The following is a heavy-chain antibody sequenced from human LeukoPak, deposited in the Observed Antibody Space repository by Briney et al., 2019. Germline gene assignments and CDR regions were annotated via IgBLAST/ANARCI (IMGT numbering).Heavy chain of an antibody. CDR1: RFTPSRDS. D-gene: IGHD2-2*01. CDR3: ARKGVYCSSTSCQNPYGMDV. V-gene: IGHV3-21*01. J-gene: IGHJ6*02. CDR2: ICSGSSYI. Sequence: GGSLRLSCAPSRFTPSRDSMNSVRHAPGEGLWWGSSICSGSSYIYYADSVKGRFTISRDHAKHALYLQMNSLKAEDTAVYYCARKGVYCSSTSCQNPYGMDVWGQGTTVTVSS.